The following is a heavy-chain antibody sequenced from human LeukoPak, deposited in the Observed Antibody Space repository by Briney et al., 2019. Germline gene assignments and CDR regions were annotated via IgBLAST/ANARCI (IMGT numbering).Heavy chain of an antibody. Sequence: SETLSLTCIVSGGSISSSIYYWAWVRQPPGKGLEWIGYIYYSGYTNYNPSLNSRVTISVDTSKNQFSLRLSSVTAADTAMYYCARQSDSSGYYYLDYWGQGTLVTVPS. J-gene: IGHJ4*02. V-gene: IGHV4-61*05. CDR3: ARQSDSSGYYYLDY. D-gene: IGHD3-22*01. CDR1: GGSISSSIYY. CDR2: IYYSGYT.